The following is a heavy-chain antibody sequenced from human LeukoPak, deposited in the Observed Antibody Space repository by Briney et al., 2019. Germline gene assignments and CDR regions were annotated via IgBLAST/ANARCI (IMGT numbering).Heavy chain of an antibody. J-gene: IGHJ2*01. V-gene: IGHV5-51*01. CDR1: GYSFTSYW. D-gene: IGHD3-22*01. CDR2: IYPGDSDT. Sequence: GESLKISCKGSGYSFTSYWIGWVRQMPGKGLEWMGTIYPGDSDTRYSPSFQGQVTISADKSISTAYLQWSSLKASDTAMYYCARPPVNYYDSSGYHWYFDLWGRGTLVTVSS. CDR3: ARPPVNYYDSSGYHWYFDL.